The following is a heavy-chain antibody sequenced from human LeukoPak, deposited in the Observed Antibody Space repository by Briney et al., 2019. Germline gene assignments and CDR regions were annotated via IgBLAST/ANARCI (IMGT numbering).Heavy chain of an antibody. Sequence: GGSLRLSCGASGFRFSSYAMSWVRQAPGKGLEWVSSISGSGGSTYYTDSVKGRFAISRDNSKSTLYLQMNSLGTDDTALYYCVKGGQNYDFWRFDYWGQGTLVTASS. CDR3: VKGGQNYDFWRFDY. J-gene: IGHJ4*02. CDR1: GFRFSSYA. CDR2: ISGSGGST. V-gene: IGHV3-23*01. D-gene: IGHD3-3*01.